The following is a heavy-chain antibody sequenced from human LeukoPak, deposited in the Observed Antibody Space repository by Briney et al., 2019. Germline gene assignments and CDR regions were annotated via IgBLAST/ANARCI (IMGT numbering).Heavy chain of an antibody. J-gene: IGHJ6*02. CDR2: INHSGST. D-gene: IGHD3-10*01. V-gene: IGHV4-39*07. CDR1: GGSISSSNYY. CDR3: ARGRRSPMVRGVIYYYYGMDV. Sequence: SETLSLTCTVSGGSISSSNYYWGWIRQPPGKGLEWIGEINHSGSTNYNPSLKSRVTISVDTFKNQFSLKLSSVTAADTAVYYCARGRRSPMVRGVIYYYYGMDVWGQGTTVTVSS.